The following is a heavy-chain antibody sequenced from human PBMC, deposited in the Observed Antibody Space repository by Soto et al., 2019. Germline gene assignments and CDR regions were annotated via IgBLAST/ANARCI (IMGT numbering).Heavy chain of an antibody. CDR2: ISYDGSNK. Sequence: GGSLRLSCAASGFTFSSYGMHWVRQAPGKGLEWVAVISYDGSNKYYADSVKGRFTISRDNSKNTLYLQMNSLRAEDTAVYYCAKDPTRGDIVVVPAAPIDYWGQGTLVTVPQ. V-gene: IGHV3-30*18. J-gene: IGHJ4*02. CDR1: GFTFSSYG. D-gene: IGHD2-2*01. CDR3: AKDPTRGDIVVVPAAPIDY.